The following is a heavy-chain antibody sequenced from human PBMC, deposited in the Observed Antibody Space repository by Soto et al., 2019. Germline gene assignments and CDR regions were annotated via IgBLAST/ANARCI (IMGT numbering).Heavy chain of an antibody. Sequence: PSETLSLTCTVSGGSISSGGYYWSWIRQHPGKGLEWIGYIYYSGSTYYNPSLKSRVTISVGTSKNQFSLKLSSVTAADTAVYYCARTPADILTGYDPDYWGQGTLVTVSS. CDR2: IYYSGST. J-gene: IGHJ4*02. CDR3: ARTPADILTGYDPDY. D-gene: IGHD3-9*01. V-gene: IGHV4-31*03. CDR1: GGSISSGGYY.